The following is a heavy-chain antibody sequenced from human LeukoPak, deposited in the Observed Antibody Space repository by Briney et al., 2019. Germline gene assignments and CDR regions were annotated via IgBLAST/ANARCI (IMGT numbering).Heavy chain of an antibody. D-gene: IGHD6-6*01. CDR2: IYHSGST. Sequence: SETLSLTCAVSGGSISSGGYSWSWIRQPSGKGLEWIGYIYHSGSTYYNPSLKSRVTISVDRSKNQFSLKLSSVTAADTAVYYCARAGSSSGHDYWYFDLWGRGTLVTVSS. V-gene: IGHV4-30-2*01. CDR1: GGSISSGGYS. J-gene: IGHJ2*01. CDR3: ARAGSSSGHDYWYFDL.